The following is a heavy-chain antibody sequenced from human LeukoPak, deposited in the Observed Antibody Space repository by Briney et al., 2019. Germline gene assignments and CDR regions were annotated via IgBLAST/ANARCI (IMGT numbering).Heavy chain of an antibody. V-gene: IGHV4-59*08. CDR3: ARGRDDYVADY. Sequence: SETLSHSCSDSGGSITSLSRSCIRQPPGKGLEWIGYIYYTGSTNYNPSLKSRDTMFVDMSKNQFSLRLSSVTAADTAFYYCARGRDDYVADYWGRVTLVTVSS. D-gene: IGHD4-17*01. CDR1: GGSITSLS. CDR2: IYYTGST. J-gene: IGHJ4*02.